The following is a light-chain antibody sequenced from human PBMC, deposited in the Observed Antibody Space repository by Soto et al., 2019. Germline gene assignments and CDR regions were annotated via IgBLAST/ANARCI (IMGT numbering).Light chain of an antibody. Sequence: EIVLTQSTATLSLSPGEGATLSCRASQSVSNYLAWYQQKPGQAPRLLIYDASKGATGIPARFSGSGSGTDFTLTISSLEPEDFAVYYCQQRSNWPLTFGGGTKVDIK. J-gene: IGKJ4*01. CDR3: QQRSNWPLT. CDR2: DAS. CDR1: QSVSNY. V-gene: IGKV3-11*01.